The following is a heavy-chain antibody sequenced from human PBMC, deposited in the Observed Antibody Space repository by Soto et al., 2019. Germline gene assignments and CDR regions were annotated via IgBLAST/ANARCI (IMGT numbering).Heavy chain of an antibody. CDR2: ISGCGGST. D-gene: IGHD3-3*01. V-gene: IGHV3-23*01. CDR1: GFTFSSYA. CDR3: ARAVFGVVINWFDP. Sequence: PGGSLRLSCAASGFTFSSYAMSWVRQAPGKGLEWVSAISGCGGSTYYADSVKGRFTISRDNSKNTLYLQMNSLRAEDTAVYYCARAVFGVVINWFDPWGQGTLVTVSS. J-gene: IGHJ5*02.